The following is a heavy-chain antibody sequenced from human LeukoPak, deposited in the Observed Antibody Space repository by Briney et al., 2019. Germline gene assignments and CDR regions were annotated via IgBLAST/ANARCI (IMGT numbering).Heavy chain of an antibody. CDR3: AKDRSLATQSVVADY. J-gene: IGHJ4*02. Sequence: GRSLRLSCAASGFTSDDYGMHWVRQAPGKGLEWVSGISGNSGSIGYADSVKGRFTISRDNAKNSLYLQMNSLRAEDTALYYCAKDRSLATQSVVADYWGQGTLVTVSS. D-gene: IGHD3-22*01. CDR2: ISGNSGSI. V-gene: IGHV3-9*02. CDR1: GFTSDDYG.